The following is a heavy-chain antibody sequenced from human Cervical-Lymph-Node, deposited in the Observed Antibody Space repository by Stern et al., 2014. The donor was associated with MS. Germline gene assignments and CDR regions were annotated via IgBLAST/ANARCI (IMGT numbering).Heavy chain of an antibody. CDR2: ISNDGSDK. D-gene: IGHD1-26*01. Sequence: VQLVESGGGVVQPGRSLRLSCLVSGVTFSSYGMHWVRQAPGKGLEWVAVISNDGSDKYYADSVKGRFTISRDNSKNTLYLQMNSLRAEDTAIYYCAKPEVGPIDFLIDHWGQGTLVTVSS. V-gene: IGHV3-30*18. CDR1: GVTFSSYG. J-gene: IGHJ4*02. CDR3: AKPEVGPIDFLIDH.